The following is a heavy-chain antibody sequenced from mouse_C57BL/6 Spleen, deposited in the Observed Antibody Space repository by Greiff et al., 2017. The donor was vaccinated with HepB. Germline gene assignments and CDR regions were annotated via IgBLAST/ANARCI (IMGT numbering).Heavy chain of an antibody. V-gene: IGHV1-81*01. J-gene: IGHJ4*01. CDR1: GYTFTSYG. CDR2: IYPRSGNT. CDR3: ARREPGADAMDD. Sequence: QVQLKESGAELARPGASVKLSCKASGYTFTSYGISWVKQRTGQGLEWIGEIYPRSGNTYYNEKFKGKATLTADKSSSTAYMELRSLTSEDSAVYFCARREPGADAMDDWGQGTSVTVSS.